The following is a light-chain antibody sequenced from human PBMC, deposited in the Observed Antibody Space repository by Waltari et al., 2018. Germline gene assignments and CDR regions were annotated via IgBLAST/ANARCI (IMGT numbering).Light chain of an antibody. J-gene: IGKJ1*01. CDR2: KAS. V-gene: IGKV1-5*03. CDR1: QSISSW. Sequence: DIQMTQSPSTLSASVGDRVTITCRASQSISSWLAWYHKKPGNAPKPLIYKASSLESGVPSRFSGSGSGTEFTLTISSLQPDDFATYYCQQYKTFPPWTFGQGTKVEIK. CDR3: QQYKTFPPWT.